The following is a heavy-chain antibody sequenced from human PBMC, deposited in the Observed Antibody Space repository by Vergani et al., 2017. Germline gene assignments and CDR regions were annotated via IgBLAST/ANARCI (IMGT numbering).Heavy chain of an antibody. CDR3: ARDVLPWDGHYFEY. J-gene: IGHJ4*02. D-gene: IGHD1-26*01. Sequence: ELQLMESGGGVVQPGGSLRLSCAASGFTFSSCGMYWVRQAPGKGLEWVSVISGSGGRAKYADSVKGRFTVSRDNSKKTLYLQLNRVRAEDTAVYYCARDVLPWDGHYFEYWGQGTLVTVSS. CDR2: ISGSGGRA. V-gene: IGHV3-23*01. CDR1: GFTFSSCG.